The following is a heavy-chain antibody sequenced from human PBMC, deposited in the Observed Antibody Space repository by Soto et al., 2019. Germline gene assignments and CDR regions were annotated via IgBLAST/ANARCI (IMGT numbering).Heavy chain of an antibody. J-gene: IGHJ5*02. Sequence: GASVKVSCKASGYTFTSYGISWVRQAPGQGLEWMGWISAYNANTHYAQKLQGRVTMTTDTFTSTAYMELRSLRSDDTAVYYCAREAIGLNWFDPWGQGTLVTVSS. CDR2: ISAYNANT. CDR1: GYTFTSYG. D-gene: IGHD2-21*01. CDR3: AREAIGLNWFDP. V-gene: IGHV1-18*01.